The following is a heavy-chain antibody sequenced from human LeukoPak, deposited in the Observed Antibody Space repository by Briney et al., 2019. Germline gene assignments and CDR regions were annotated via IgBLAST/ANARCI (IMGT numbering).Heavy chain of an antibody. D-gene: IGHD2-2*01. CDR2: IYSSGSA. CDR3: ARNMGYCSSTSCYNYFDP. V-gene: IGHV4-4*07. J-gene: IGHJ5*02. CDR1: GASIDSFY. Sequence: SETLSLTCSVSGASIDSFYWSWIRQSAGKGLERIGRIYSSGSANYNPSLKSRVTMSVDMSKKQISLKLTSVTAADTALYYCARNMGYCSSTSCYNYFDPWGQGLLVTVSS.